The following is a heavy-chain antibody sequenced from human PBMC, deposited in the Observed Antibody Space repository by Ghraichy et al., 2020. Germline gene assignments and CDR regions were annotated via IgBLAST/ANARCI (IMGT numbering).Heavy chain of an antibody. CDR1: GFSLTTHEEG. D-gene: IGHD1-7*01. J-gene: IGHJ4*02. Sequence: SGPTLVKPTQTLTLTCTFSGFSLTTHEEGVGWFRQPPGKALEWLALIYWDDDQRYSPSLRTRLTITKDTSRKQVVLTMANVDPMDTGTYFCAHRRTSNDLNYGFAFDYWGQGSLVTVSS. CDR3: AHRRTSNDLNYGFAFDY. V-gene: IGHV2-5*02. CDR2: IYWDDDQ.